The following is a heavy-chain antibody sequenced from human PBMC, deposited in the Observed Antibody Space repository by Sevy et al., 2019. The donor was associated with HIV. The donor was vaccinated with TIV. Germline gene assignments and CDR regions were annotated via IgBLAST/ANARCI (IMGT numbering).Heavy chain of an antibody. CDR2: IYSGVTT. J-gene: IGHJ3*02. CDR3: ASLSVYYYDSSGYYTTGNAFDI. Sequence: GGSLRLSCAASGFTVSNSYMSWVRQAPGKGLEWVSIIYSGVTTSYADSVRGRFTISRDNSKNTLSLQMNSLRAEDTAVYYCASLSVYYYDSSGYYTTGNAFDIWGQGTMVTVSS. CDR1: GFTVSNSY. D-gene: IGHD3-22*01. V-gene: IGHV3-53*01.